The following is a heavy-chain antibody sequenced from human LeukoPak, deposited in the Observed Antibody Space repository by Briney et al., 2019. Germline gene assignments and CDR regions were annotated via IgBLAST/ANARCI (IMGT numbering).Heavy chain of an antibody. CDR1: RFPFSSYW. D-gene: IGHD5-24*01. Sequence: PGGSLRLTRVASRFPFSSYWMTWVRQAPGKGLEWVANIKQDGSKKSYVDSVKGRFTISRDNAKNSLYLQMNSLRAEDTAIYYCTRVGYIDEGIDYWGQGTLVTVSS. CDR3: TRVGYIDEGIDY. J-gene: IGHJ4*02. CDR2: IKQDGSKK. V-gene: IGHV3-7*04.